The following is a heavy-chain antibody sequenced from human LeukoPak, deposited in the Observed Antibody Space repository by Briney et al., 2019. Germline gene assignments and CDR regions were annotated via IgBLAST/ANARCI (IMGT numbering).Heavy chain of an antibody. CDR2: INPNSGGT. CDR1: GYTFTGYY. V-gene: IGHV1-2*02. CDR3: SRTTLAANDNYYYYYMDV. Sequence: ASVKVSCKASGYTFTGYYMHCVRQAPGQGLEWMGWINPNSGGTNYAQKFQGRVTITRNTSISTAYMELSSLRSEDTAVYYCSRTTLAANDNYYYYYMDVWGKGTTVTVSS. J-gene: IGHJ6*03. D-gene: IGHD6-6*01.